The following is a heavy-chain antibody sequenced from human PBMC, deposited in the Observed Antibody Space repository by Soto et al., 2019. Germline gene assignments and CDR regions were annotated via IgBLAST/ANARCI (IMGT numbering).Heavy chain of an antibody. CDR3: ARHIFWSGAYYFDY. Sequence: QLQLQESGPGLVKPSETLSLTCTVSGGSISSSSYYWGWIRQPPGKGLEWIGSIYYSGSTYYNPSLKSRVTISVDTSKNQFSLKLSSVTAADTAVYYCARHIFWSGAYYFDYWGQETLVTVSS. CDR2: IYYSGST. CDR1: GGSISSSSYY. V-gene: IGHV4-39*01. J-gene: IGHJ4*02. D-gene: IGHD3-3*01.